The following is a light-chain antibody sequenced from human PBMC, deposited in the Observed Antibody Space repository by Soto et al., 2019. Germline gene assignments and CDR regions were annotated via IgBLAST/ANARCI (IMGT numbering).Light chain of an antibody. CDR1: SSDVGGYNY. Sequence: QSALTQPASVSGSPGQSITISCTGTSSDVGGYNYVSWYQQHPGKAPKLMIYDVSNRPSGVSNRFSGSKSGNTASLTISGIQAEDEADYYCSSYTRSSLYVFGTGTKLTVL. CDR3: SSYTRSSLYV. J-gene: IGLJ1*01. V-gene: IGLV2-14*01. CDR2: DVS.